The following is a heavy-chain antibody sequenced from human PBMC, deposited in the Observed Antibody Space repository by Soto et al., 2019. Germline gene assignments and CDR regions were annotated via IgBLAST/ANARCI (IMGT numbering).Heavy chain of an antibody. D-gene: IGHD3-3*01. CDR1: GGTFSSYA. CDR3: AGSVVDDFWSGYYNWFDP. J-gene: IGHJ5*02. CDR2: IIPIFGTA. Sequence: QVQLVQSGAEVKKPGSSVKVSCKASGGTFSSYAISWVRQAPGQGLEWMGGIIPIFGTANYAQKFQGRVTITADESTSTAYMELSSLRSEDTAVYYWAGSVVDDFWSGYYNWFDPWGQGTLVTVSS. V-gene: IGHV1-69*01.